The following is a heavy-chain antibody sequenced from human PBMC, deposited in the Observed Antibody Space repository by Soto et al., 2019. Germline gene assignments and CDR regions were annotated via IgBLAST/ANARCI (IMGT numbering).Heavy chain of an antibody. CDR2: IYHSGSA. CDR1: RGSISTSGYS. D-gene: IGHD3-22*01. CDR3: ARIRTYDTSGYYSSFYFDY. J-gene: IGHJ4*02. V-gene: IGHV4-30-2*01. Sequence: QLQLQESGSGLVKPSQTLSLTCTVSRGSISTSGYSWGWIRQPPGKGLEWIGYIYHSGSAYYNPSLKSRVTISVDRSKNQFSLRLSSVTAADTAVYYCARIRTYDTSGYYSSFYFDYWGQGTLVTVSS.